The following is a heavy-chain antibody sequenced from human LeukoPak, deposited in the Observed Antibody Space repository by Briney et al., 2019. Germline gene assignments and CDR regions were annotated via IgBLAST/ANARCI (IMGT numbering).Heavy chain of an antibody. CDR1: GFTVSSNY. CDR3: ARGWQSFDY. D-gene: IGHD5-24*01. Sequence: GGSLRLSCAASGFTVSSNYMNWVRQAPGKGLEWVSYISSRGSTIYYADSVKGRFTISRDNAKNSLYLQMNSLRAEETAVYYCARGWQSFDYWGQGTLVTVSS. J-gene: IGHJ4*02. V-gene: IGHV3-48*03. CDR2: ISSRGSTI.